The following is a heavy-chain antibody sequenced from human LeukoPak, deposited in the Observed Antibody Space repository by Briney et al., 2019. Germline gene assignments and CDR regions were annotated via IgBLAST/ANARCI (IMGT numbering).Heavy chain of an antibody. V-gene: IGHV3-23*01. Sequence: GGSLRLSCAASGFTFTNAWMSWVRQAPGKGLEWVSAISGSGGSTYYADSVKGRFTISRDNSKNTLYLQMNSLRAEDTAVYYCAKHILTGYYDYYYYYGMDVWGQGTTVTVSS. CDR3: AKHILTGYYDYYYYYGMDV. CDR1: GFTFTNAW. CDR2: ISGSGGST. J-gene: IGHJ6*02. D-gene: IGHD3-9*01.